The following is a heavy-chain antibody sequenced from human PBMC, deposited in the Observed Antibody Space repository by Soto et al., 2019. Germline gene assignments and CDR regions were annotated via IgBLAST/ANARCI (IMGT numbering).Heavy chain of an antibody. CDR3: XXXXXXXXXXXXXXXV. CDR1: GFTFSIYG. Sequence: QVQLVESGGGVVQPGRSLRLSCAASGFTFSIYGMHWXXXXXXXXXXXXAIIWDNGRDKYYVDSVKGRFTISRDNSKNALYXXMNNXXXXXXXXXXXXXXXXXXXXXXXXXXVWGQGTTVTVSS. J-gene: IGHJ6*02. CDR2: IWDNGRDK. V-gene: IGHV3-33*01.